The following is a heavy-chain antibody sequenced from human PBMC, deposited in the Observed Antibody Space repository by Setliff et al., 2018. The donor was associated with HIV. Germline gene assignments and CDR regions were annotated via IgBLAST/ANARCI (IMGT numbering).Heavy chain of an antibody. V-gene: IGHV4-39*01. D-gene: IGHD1-1*01. CDR3: ARLEQLINWFDP. CDR1: GGSISSGNYY. CDR2: INYSGNT. Sequence: PSETLSLTCTVSGGSISSGNYYWSWVRQHPGRGLEWIGYINYSGNTYYSPSLKSRITMSVDTSRNQFSLRLTYVTATDTAVYFCARLEQLINWFDPWGQGTLVTVSS. J-gene: IGHJ5*02.